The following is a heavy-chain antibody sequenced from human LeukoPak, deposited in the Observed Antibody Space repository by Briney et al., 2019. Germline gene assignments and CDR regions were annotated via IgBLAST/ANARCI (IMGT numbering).Heavy chain of an antibody. D-gene: IGHD5-24*01. Sequence: ASVKVSCKASGYTFTGYYMHWVRQAPGQGLEWMGRINPNSGGTNYAQKFQGRVTMTRDTSISTAYMELSRLRSDDTAVYYCARAGATLTRLFDYWGQGTLVTVSS. CDR1: GYTFTGYY. CDR2: INPNSGGT. J-gene: IGHJ4*02. V-gene: IGHV1-2*06. CDR3: ARAGATLTRLFDY.